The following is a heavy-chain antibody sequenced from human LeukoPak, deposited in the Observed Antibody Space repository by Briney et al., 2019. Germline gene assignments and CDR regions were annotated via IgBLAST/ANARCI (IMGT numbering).Heavy chain of an antibody. CDR1: GGSISSSHW. D-gene: IGHD3-3*01. V-gene: IGHV4-4*02. CDR3: ARERSGSEIFARSFDI. Sequence: SETLSLTCAVSGGSISSSHWWSWVRQPPGKGLEWIGEIYHSGSTNYNPSLKSRITISVDMSKNQFSLKLSSVTAADTAVYYCARERSGSEIFARSFDIWGQGTMVTVSS. CDR2: IYHSGST. J-gene: IGHJ3*02.